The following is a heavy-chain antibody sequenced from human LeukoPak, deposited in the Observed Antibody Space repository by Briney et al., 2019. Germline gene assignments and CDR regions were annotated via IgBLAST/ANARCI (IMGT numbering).Heavy chain of an antibody. J-gene: IGHJ4*02. D-gene: IGHD4/OR15-4a*01. V-gene: IGHV3-33*01. CDR3: ARDSYGAYLYFDY. CDR2: MYSDGSTQ. Sequence: GGSLRLSCAASGFIFSNCGMHWVRQAPGKGLEWVAVMYSDGSTQYYADSVKGQFTISRDNSKTRLYLQMTSLRAEDTAVYYCARDSYGAYLYFDYWGQGTLVTVSS. CDR1: GFIFSNCG.